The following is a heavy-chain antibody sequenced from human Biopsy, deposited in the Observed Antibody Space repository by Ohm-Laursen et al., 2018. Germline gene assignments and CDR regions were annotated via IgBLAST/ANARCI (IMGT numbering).Heavy chain of an antibody. D-gene: IGHD6-19*01. Sequence: GTLSLTCAVSGYSISSDYRWGWIRQAPGKTLEWLGNIFKDGNTHYNPSLRSQLIISIDTSKNQFSLMMTSVSGADTAVYFCARVGSGWAPFDKWGPGTLVTVSS. CDR1: GYSISSDYR. J-gene: IGHJ4*02. V-gene: IGHV4-38-2*01. CDR2: IFKDGNT. CDR3: ARVGSGWAPFDK.